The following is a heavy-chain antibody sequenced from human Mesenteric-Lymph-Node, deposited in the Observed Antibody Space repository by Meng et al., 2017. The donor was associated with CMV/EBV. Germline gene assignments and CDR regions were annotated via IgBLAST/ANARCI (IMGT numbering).Heavy chain of an antibody. CDR3: ARGPRGVVVPAAIGN. J-gene: IGHJ4*02. Sequence: GESLKISCAASGFTFSSYSTNWVRQAPGKGLEWVSSISSSSSYIYYADSVKGRFTISRDNAKNSLYLQMNSLRAEDTAVYYCARGPRGVVVPAAIGNWGQGTLDTVSS. CDR1: GFTFSSYS. D-gene: IGHD2-2*01. V-gene: IGHV3-21*01. CDR2: ISSSSSYI.